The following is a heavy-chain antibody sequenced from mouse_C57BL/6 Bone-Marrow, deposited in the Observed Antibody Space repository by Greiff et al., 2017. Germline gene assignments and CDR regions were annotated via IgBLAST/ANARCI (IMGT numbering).Heavy chain of an antibody. J-gene: IGHJ2*01. CDR3: ARETVVYFDY. Sequence: QVHVKQSGAELARPGASVKMSCKASGYTFTSYTMHWVKQRPGQGLEWIGYVNPSSGYTKYNQKFKDKATLTADKSSSTAYMQLSSLTSEDSAVYYCARETVVYFDYWGQGTTLTVSS. V-gene: IGHV1-4*01. CDR2: VNPSSGYT. D-gene: IGHD1-1*01. CDR1: GYTFTSYT.